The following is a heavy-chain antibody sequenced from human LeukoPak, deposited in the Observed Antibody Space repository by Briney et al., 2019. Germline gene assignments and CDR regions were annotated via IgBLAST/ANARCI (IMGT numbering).Heavy chain of an antibody. CDR3: ARLPTYYDFWSGSGTLDY. CDR2: INPNSGGT. J-gene: IGHJ4*02. CDR1: GYTFTGYY. D-gene: IGHD3-3*01. V-gene: IGHV1-2*02. Sequence: GASVKVSCKASGYTFTGYYMHWVRQAPGQGLEWMGWINPNSGGTNYAQKFQGRVTMTRDTSISTAYMELSRLRSDDTAVYYCARLPTYYDFWSGSGTLDYWGQGTLVTVSS.